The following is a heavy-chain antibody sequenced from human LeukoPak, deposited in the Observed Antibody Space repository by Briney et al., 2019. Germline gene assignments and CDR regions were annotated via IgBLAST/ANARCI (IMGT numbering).Heavy chain of an antibody. D-gene: IGHD2-2*01. Sequence: SETLSLTCAVYGGSFSGYYWSWIRQPPGKGLKWIGEINHSGSTNYNPSLKSRVTISVDTSKNQFSLKLSSVTAADTAVYYCASGGWVVVPAAIYYFDYWGQGTLVTVSS. CDR3: ASGGWVVVPAAIYYFDY. CDR1: GGSFSGYY. V-gene: IGHV4-34*01. J-gene: IGHJ4*02. CDR2: INHSGST.